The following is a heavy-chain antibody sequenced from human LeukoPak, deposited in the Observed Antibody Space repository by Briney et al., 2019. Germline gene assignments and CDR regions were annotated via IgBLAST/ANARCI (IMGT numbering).Heavy chain of an antibody. CDR2: ISSSGSTI. J-gene: IGHJ4*02. D-gene: IGHD2-2*02. CDR3: ARRLVVPAAIEYYFGY. V-gene: IGHV3-11*04. CDR1: GFTFSDYY. Sequence: PGGSLRLSCAASGFTFSDYYMSWIRQAPGKGLEWVSYISSSGSTIYYADSVKGRFTISRDNAKNSLYLQMNSLRAEDTAVYYCARRLVVPAAIEYYFGYWGQGTLVTVSS.